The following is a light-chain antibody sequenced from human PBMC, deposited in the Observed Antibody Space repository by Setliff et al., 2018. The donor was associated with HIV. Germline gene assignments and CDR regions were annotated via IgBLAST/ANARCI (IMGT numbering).Light chain of an antibody. Sequence: QSALTQPASVSGSPGQSITISCSGTRSDVGDYNFVSWYQQYPGRAPKLLIYEVSNRPSGVSARFAGSKFGNTASLTISGLQDEDEAYYYCCSYSSSDTLGFGGGTKVTVL. CDR3: CSYSSSDTLG. CDR2: EVS. J-gene: IGLJ2*01. V-gene: IGLV2-14*03. CDR1: RSDVGDYNF.